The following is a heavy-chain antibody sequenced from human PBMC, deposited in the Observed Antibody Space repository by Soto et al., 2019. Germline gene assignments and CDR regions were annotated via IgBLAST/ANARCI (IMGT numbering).Heavy chain of an antibody. CDR2: IRDRTNNYAT. J-gene: IGHJ4*02. V-gene: IGHV3-73*02. CDR3: SNLAGYNIGK. CDR1: GFPFPGSA. D-gene: IGHD5-12*01. Sequence: EVQLVESGGGLVQPGGSLKLSWAAPGFPFPGSAMNWVRQASGKGLEWVGRIRDRTNNYATAYAASVKGRFTISRDDSKNTTYLQMNSLKTEDTAVYYCSNLAGYNIGKWGQGTLVTVSS.